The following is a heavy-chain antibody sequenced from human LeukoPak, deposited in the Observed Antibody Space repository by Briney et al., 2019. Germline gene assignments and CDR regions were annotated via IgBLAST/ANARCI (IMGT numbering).Heavy chain of an antibody. CDR1: GFTFSSYS. V-gene: IGHV3-21*01. CDR2: ISSSSYI. D-gene: IGHD4-11*01. Sequence: GGSLRLSCAASGFTFSSYSMNWVRQAPGKGLEWVSSISSSSYIYYVETVKGRFTITRDNARNPLYLQMNSLRAEDTAVYYYARGYSNYGYAFDIWGQGTMVTVSS. J-gene: IGHJ3*02. CDR3: ARGYSNYGYAFDI.